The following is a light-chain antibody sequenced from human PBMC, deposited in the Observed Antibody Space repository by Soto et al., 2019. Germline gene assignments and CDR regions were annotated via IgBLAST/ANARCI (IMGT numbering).Light chain of an antibody. J-gene: IGKJ2*02. CDR3: QQYGISPPCT. Sequence: EIVLTQSPGTLSLSPGERATLSCRASQSVSSSYLAWYQQKPGQAPRLLIYGASSRATGIPDRFSGSGSGTDFTLTISRLEPEDFAVYYCQQYGISPPCTFRQGTKLEIK. CDR2: GAS. V-gene: IGKV3-20*01. CDR1: QSVSSSY.